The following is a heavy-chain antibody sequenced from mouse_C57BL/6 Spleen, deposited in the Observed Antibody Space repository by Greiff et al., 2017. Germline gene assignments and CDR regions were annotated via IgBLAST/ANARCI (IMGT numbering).Heavy chain of an antibody. D-gene: IGHD4-1*01. V-gene: IGHV5-9-1*02. Sequence: VKLMESGEGLVKPGGSLKLSCAASGFTFSSYAMSWVRQTPEKRLEWVAYISSGGDYIYYADTVKGRFTISRDNARNTLYLQMSSLKSEDTAMYYCTREGLSGTEYFDYWGQGTTLTVSS. CDR1: GFTFSSYA. CDR2: ISSGGDYI. CDR3: TREGLSGTEYFDY. J-gene: IGHJ2*01.